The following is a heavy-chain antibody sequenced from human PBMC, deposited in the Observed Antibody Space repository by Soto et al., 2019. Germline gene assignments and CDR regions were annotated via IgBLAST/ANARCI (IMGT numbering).Heavy chain of an antibody. CDR3: ARDVAVDGTTGQPDY. Sequence: QVQLVESGGGVVQPGRSLRLSCAASGFTFSSHAMHWVRQAPGEGLEWVAVISYDGSNKYYADSVKGRFTISRDNARNTLYLQMNSLRAEDTAVYYCARDVAVDGTTGQPDYWGQGTLVTVSS. CDR2: ISYDGSNK. J-gene: IGHJ4*02. V-gene: IGHV3-30-3*01. CDR1: GFTFSSHA. D-gene: IGHD1-1*01.